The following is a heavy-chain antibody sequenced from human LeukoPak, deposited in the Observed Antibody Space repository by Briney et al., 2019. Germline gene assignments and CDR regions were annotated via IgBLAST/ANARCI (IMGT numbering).Heavy chain of an antibody. CDR1: GYTFTSYG. V-gene: IGHV1-18*01. CDR2: ISAYNGNT. D-gene: IGHD3-22*01. Sequence: ASVKVSCKASGYTFTSYGISWVRQALGQGLEWMGWISAYNGNTNYAQKLQGRVTMTTDTSTSTAYMELRSLRSDDTAVYYCAREDPFYDSSGYSFDYWGQGTLVTVSS. J-gene: IGHJ4*02. CDR3: AREDPFYDSSGYSFDY.